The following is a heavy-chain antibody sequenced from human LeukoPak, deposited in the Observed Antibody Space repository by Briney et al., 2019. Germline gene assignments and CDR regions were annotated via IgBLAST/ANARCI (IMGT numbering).Heavy chain of an antibody. CDR2: IYSGGST. D-gene: IGHD3-22*01. J-gene: IGHJ4*02. CDR1: GFTVSSNY. Sequence: PGGSLRLSCAASGFTVSSNYMGWVRQAPGKGLEWGSVIYSGGSTYYADSVKGRFTISRDNSKNTLYLQMNSLRAEDTAVYYCARIESIGYDSSGYFFDYRGQGTLVTVSS. V-gene: IGHV3-53*01. CDR3: ARIESIGYDSSGYFFDY.